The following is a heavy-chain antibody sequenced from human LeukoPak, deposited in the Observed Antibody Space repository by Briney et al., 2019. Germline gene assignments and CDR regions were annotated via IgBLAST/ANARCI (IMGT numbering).Heavy chain of an antibody. Sequence: GGSLRLSCAASEFTFSSYAVSGVREAPGEGLEWVSAISGSGGSTYYADSVKRGFTISRDNSKNTLYLQMNSLGAEDTVVYYCAKMSGWYQADYWGQGTLVTVSS. V-gene: IGHV3-23*01. CDR2: ISGSGGST. J-gene: IGHJ4*02. CDR3: AKMSGWYQADY. D-gene: IGHD6-19*01. CDR1: EFTFSSYA.